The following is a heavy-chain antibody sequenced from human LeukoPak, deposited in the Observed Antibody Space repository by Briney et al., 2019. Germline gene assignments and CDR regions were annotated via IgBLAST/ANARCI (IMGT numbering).Heavy chain of an antibody. CDR1: GGSISSSSYY. Sequence: SETLSLTCTVSGGSISSSSYYWGWIRQPPGKGLEWIGSIYYSGSTYYNPSLKSRVTISVDTSKNQFSLKLSSVTAADTAVYYCARPHLQLEDAFDIWGQGTMVTVSS. V-gene: IGHV4-39*01. J-gene: IGHJ3*02. CDR2: IYYSGST. CDR3: ARPHLQLEDAFDI. D-gene: IGHD1-1*01.